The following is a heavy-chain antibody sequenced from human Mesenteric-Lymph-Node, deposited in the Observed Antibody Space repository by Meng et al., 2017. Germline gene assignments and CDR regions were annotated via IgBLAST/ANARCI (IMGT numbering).Heavy chain of an antibody. D-gene: IGHD3-9*01. CDR1: GFTFSGHW. CDR2: INPDGSAT. Sequence: EVNPGGRGGGLFQPGGSLSLSCAAPGFTFSGHWMHWVRQAPGKGLAWVSRINPDGSATGYADSVKGRFTVSRDNAKNTLYLQMNSLSAEDTAVYYCTRDFDWSSASWGQGTLVTVSS. J-gene: IGHJ4*02. CDR3: TRDFDWSSAS. V-gene: IGHV3-74*01.